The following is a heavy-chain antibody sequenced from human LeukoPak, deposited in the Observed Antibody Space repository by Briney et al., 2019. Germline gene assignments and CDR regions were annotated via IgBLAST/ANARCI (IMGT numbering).Heavy chain of an antibody. J-gene: IGHJ6*02. Sequence: ASVKLSCTASGYTFTSYDINWVRQATGQGLEWMGSINRNSGTTGYAQKVQGRFTMTRNTSISTAYMELSSLKSEDTAVYYCTGRGAQLLYHGLPYGMDVWGQGTTVTVSS. V-gene: IGHV1-8*01. CDR3: TGRGAQLLYHGLPYGMDV. CDR2: INRNSGTT. CDR1: GYTFTSYD. D-gene: IGHD2-2*02.